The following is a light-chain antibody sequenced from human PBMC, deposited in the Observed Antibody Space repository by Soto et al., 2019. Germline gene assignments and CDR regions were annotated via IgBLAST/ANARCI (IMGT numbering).Light chain of an antibody. CDR2: DAS. CDR3: QQYTGYSQWT. Sequence: DIQMTQSPSTLSAAVGDRVTITCRASQTISKWLAWYQQKPGQAPKLLIYDASTLESGVPSRFSGSGSGTDFSLTISRLQPVDFATYYCQQYTGYSQWTFGQGTKVDIK. V-gene: IGKV1-5*01. J-gene: IGKJ1*01. CDR1: QTISKW.